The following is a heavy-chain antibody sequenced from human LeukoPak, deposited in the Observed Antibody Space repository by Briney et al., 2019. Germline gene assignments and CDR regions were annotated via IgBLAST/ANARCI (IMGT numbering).Heavy chain of an antibody. D-gene: IGHD3-10*01. Sequence: GGSLRLSCAASGFTFSSYAMHWVGQAPGKGLEWVAVISYDGSNKYYADSVKGRFTISRDNSKNTLYLQMNSLRAEDTAVYYCARLKFDDAFDIWGQGTMVTVSS. J-gene: IGHJ3*02. CDR1: GFTFSSYA. CDR2: ISYDGSNK. CDR3: ARLKFDDAFDI. V-gene: IGHV3-30*14.